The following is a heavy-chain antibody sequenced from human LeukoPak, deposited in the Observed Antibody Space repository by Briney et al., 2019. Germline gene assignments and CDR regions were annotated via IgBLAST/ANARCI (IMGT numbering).Heavy chain of an antibody. D-gene: IGHD3-3*01. J-gene: IGHJ4*02. Sequence: GASGKVSCKDSRDTFTSYGLSWVRQAPGPGLEWMGWISAYNGNTNDAQKLQGRVTETTDTSTSTAYMELRSLRSDDTAVYYCARGLITIFGVVTRGPYYWGQGTLVTVSS. CDR3: ARGLITIFGVVTRGPYY. CDR1: RDTFTSYG. V-gene: IGHV1-18*01. CDR2: ISAYNGNT.